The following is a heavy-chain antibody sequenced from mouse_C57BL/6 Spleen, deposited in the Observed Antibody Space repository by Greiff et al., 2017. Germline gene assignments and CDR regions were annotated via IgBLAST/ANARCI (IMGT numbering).Heavy chain of an antibody. CDR3: ARSGLGDYYAMDY. V-gene: IGHV1-52*01. Sequence: QVQLQQSGAELVRPGSSVKLSCKASGYTFTSYWMHWVKQRPIQGLEWIGNIDPSDSETHYNQKFKDKATLTVDKSSSTAYMQLSSLTSEDSAVYYCARSGLGDYYAMDYWGQGTSVTVSS. CDR1: GYTFTSYW. CDR2: IDPSDSET. J-gene: IGHJ4*01. D-gene: IGHD2-4*01.